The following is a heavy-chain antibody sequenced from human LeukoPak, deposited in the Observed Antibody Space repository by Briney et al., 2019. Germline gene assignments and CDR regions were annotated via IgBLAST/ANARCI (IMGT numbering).Heavy chain of an antibody. V-gene: IGHV4-34*01. J-gene: IGHJ5*02. Sequence: SETLSLTCAVYGGSFSGYYWSWIRQPPGKGLEWIGEINHSGSTNYNPSLESRVTISVDTSKNQFSLKLNSVTAADTAVYFCAAQWLTGRVMTAWGQGTLVTVSS. CDR3: AAQWLTGRVMTA. D-gene: IGHD6-19*01. CDR2: INHSGST. CDR1: GGSFSGYY.